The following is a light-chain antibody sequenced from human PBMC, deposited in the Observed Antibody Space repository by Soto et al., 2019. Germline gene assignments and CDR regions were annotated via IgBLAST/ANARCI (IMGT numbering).Light chain of an antibody. CDR1: SSDVGGYNY. CDR3: SSYTSSSLYV. CDR2: EVS. Sequence: QSVLTQPASVSGSPGQSITISCTGTSSDVGGYNYVSWYQQHPGKAPKLMIYEVSNRPSGVSNRFSGSKSGNTASLTISGLQAEDEADYSCSSYTSSSLYVFGTGTKVTVL. J-gene: IGLJ1*01. V-gene: IGLV2-14*01.